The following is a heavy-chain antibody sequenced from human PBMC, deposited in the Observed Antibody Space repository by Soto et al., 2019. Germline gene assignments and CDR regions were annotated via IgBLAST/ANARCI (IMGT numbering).Heavy chain of an antibody. CDR3: ARRGRATYYYYYYGMDV. Sequence: VQLVESGGGVVQPGRSLRLSCAASGFTFSSYGMHWVRQAPGKGLEWVAVIWYDGSNKYYADSVKGRFTISRDNSKNTLYLQMNSLRAEDTAVYYCARRGRATYYYYYYGMDVWGQGTTVTVSS. CDR2: IWYDGSNK. V-gene: IGHV3-33*01. D-gene: IGHD1-26*01. J-gene: IGHJ6*02. CDR1: GFTFSSYG.